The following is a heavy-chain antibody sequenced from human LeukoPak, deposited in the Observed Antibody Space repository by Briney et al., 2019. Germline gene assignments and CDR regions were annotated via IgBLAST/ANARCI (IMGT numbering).Heavy chain of an antibody. J-gene: IGHJ4*02. V-gene: IGHV4-39*01. Sequence: SETLSLTCAVSGGSISSSNWWSWVRQPPGKGLEWIGTIYFSGSTYYNPSLKSRVTISVDTSNNQFSLKLSSLTAADTAVYYCARHGSGRDAGLDYWGQGTLVTVSA. D-gene: IGHD3-10*01. CDR2: IYFSGST. CDR3: ARHGSGRDAGLDY. CDR1: GGSISSSNW.